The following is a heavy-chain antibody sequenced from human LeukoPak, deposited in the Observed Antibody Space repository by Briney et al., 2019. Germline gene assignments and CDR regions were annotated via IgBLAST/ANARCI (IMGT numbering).Heavy chain of an antibody. Sequence: PGGSLRLSCAASGYTFSSYAMSWLRQAPGKGLEWVSAISGSGGSTYYADSVKGRFTISRDNSKNTLYLQMNSLRAEDTAVYYCAKGQDYYDSSGYYQSDYFDYWGQGTLVTVSS. D-gene: IGHD3-22*01. V-gene: IGHV3-23*01. CDR1: GYTFSSYA. CDR2: ISGSGGST. J-gene: IGHJ4*02. CDR3: AKGQDYYDSSGYYQSDYFDY.